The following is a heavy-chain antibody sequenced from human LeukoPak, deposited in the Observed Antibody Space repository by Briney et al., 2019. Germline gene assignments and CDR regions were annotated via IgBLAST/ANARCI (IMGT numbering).Heavy chain of an antibody. CDR2: INHSGST. D-gene: IGHD3-3*01. V-gene: IGHV4-34*01. Sequence: PSETLSLTCAVYGGSFSGYYWSWIRQPPGKGLEWIGEINHSGSTNYNPSLKSRVTISVDTSKNQFSLKLSSVTAADTAVYYCARRAYDFWSGYPNWFDPWGQGTLVTVSS. CDR1: GGSFSGYY. J-gene: IGHJ5*02. CDR3: ARRAYDFWSGYPNWFDP.